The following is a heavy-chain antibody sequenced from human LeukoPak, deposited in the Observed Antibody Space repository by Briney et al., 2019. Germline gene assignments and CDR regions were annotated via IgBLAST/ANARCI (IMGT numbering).Heavy chain of an antibody. V-gene: IGHV3-7*05. J-gene: IGHJ4*02. D-gene: IGHD6-13*01. CDR1: GFTFSTFW. CDR2: INQDESEK. Sequence: GGSLRLSCAASGFTFSTFWMIWVRQAPGKGLEWVANINQDESEKYCADSVKGRFTISRDNAKNSLYLQMNSLRAEDTAVYYCARGTIAAAGIDYWGQGTLVTVSS. CDR3: ARGTIAAAGIDY.